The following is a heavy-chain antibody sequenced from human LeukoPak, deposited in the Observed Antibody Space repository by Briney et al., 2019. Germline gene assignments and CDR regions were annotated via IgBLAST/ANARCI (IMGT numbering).Heavy chain of an antibody. Sequence: GGSLRLSCAASGFTFSSYAMSWVRQAPGKGLEWVSAISGSGGSTYYADSVKGRFTISRDNSKNTLYLQMNSLRAEDTAIYYCATNWGRYYFDYWGQGTLATVSS. V-gene: IGHV3-23*01. CDR1: GFTFSSYA. CDR3: ATNWGRYYFDY. D-gene: IGHD7-27*01. J-gene: IGHJ4*02. CDR2: ISGSGGST.